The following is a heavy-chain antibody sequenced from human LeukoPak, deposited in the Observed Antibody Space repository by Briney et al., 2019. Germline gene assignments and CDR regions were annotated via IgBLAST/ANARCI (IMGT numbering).Heavy chain of an antibody. CDR2: VIPIFGTA. D-gene: IGHD2-15*01. J-gene: IGHJ3*02. V-gene: IGHV1-69*13. CDR1: GGTFSSYA. CDR3: AMGVTRKVVVAAPDAFDI. Sequence: SVKLSCKASGGTFSSYAISWVRHAPGQGLEWMGGVIPIFGTANYAQKFQGRVTITADESTSTAYVELSSLRSEDTAVYYCAMGVTRKVVVAAPDAFDIWGQGTMVTVSS.